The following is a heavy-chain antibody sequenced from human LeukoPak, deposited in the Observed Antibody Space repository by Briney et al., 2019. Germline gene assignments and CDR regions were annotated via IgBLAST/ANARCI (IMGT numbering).Heavy chain of an antibody. CDR2: ISRTSTYI. CDR3: ARDLFWRQRLGLIDS. CDR1: GFTFSSSY. V-gene: IGHV3-21*01. Sequence: GGSLRLSCVVSGFTFSSSYMNWVRQSPGKGLEWVSSISRTSTYIYYADSVKGRFTISRDNAKNSLFLQMNSLRVEDTAVYYCARDLFWRQRLGLIDSWGQGTLVTVSS. J-gene: IGHJ4*02. D-gene: IGHD6-25*01.